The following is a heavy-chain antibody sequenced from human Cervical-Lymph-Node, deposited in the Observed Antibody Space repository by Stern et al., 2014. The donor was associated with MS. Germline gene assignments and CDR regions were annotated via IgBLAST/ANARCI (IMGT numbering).Heavy chain of an antibody. Sequence: VQLVESGAEVRKPGSSVQVSCKTSGGTFNTYSISWVRQAPGQGLEWMGGIIPIFRATNYAQRFRDRVTITADESTNTVYMELSSLTPEDTAVYYCAREIPARPGSHDALDIWGQGTVITVSS. CDR3: AREIPARPGSHDALDI. J-gene: IGHJ3*02. V-gene: IGHV1-69*01. CDR2: IIPIFRAT. CDR1: GGTFNTYS. D-gene: IGHD2-2*01.